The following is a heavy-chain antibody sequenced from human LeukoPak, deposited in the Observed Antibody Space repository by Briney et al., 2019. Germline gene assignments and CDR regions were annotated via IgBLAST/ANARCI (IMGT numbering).Heavy chain of an antibody. CDR1: GYTFTGYY. V-gene: IGHV1-2*02. J-gene: IGHJ4*02. CDR2: INPNSGGT. CDR3: ARSSGYSYGYLFDY. Sequence: ASVKVSRKASGYTFTGYYMHWVRQAPGQGLEWMGWINPNSGGTNYAQKFQGRVTMTRDTSISTAYMELSRLRSDDTAVYYCARSSGYSYGYLFDYWGQGTLVTVSS. D-gene: IGHD5-18*01.